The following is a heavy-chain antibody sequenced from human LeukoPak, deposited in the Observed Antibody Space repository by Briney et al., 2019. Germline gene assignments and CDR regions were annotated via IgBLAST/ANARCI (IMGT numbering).Heavy chain of an antibody. V-gene: IGHV1-24*01. CDR2: FNPEDGET. CDR3: ATGYYYGSGSYYPPPY. CDR1: GYTLTELS. J-gene: IGHJ4*02. Sequence: ASVKVSCKVSGYTLTELSMHWVRQAPGKGLEWMGGFNPEDGETIYAQKFQGRVTMTEDTSTDTAYMELSGLRSEDTAVYYCATGYYYGSGSYYPPPYWGQGTLVTVSS. D-gene: IGHD3-10*01.